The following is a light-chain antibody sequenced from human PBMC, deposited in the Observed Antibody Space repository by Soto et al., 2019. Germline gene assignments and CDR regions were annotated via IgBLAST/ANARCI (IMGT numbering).Light chain of an antibody. CDR1: QGISSY. V-gene: IGKV1-9*01. CDR3: QQLDGYPLT. J-gene: IGKJ4*01. CDR2: SAS. Sequence: DIHLTQSPSFLSASVGDRVTITCRASQGISSYLAWYQQKPGKAPKLLIYSASTLQSGVPSRFSGSGSGTEFIPTISSLQPEDFATYYCQQLDGYPLTFXGGTKPDIK.